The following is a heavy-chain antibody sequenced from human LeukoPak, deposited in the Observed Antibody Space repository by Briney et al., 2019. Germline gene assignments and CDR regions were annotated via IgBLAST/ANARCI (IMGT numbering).Heavy chain of an antibody. V-gene: IGHV1-18*01. CDR1: GGTFSSYA. CDR3: ARAHLGEYYFDY. CDR2: ISAYNGNT. D-gene: IGHD7-27*01. Sequence: ASVKVSCKASGGTFSSYAISWVRQAPGQGLEWMGWISAYNGNTNYAQKLQGRVTMTTDTSTSTAYMELRSLRSDDTAVYYCARAHLGEYYFDYWGQGTLVTVSS. J-gene: IGHJ4*02.